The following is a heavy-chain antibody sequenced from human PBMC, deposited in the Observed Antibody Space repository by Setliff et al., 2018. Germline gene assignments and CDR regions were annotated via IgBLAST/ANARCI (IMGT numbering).Heavy chain of an antibody. Sequence: ASVKVSCKASGYTLRNYALAWVRQAPGQGLEWVGWISVYNGDTNYAQKFQGRVTLTTDTTTSTAYMELRSLTSDVSAFYYCARAPSVELVTIRTNSWFTYWGQGTLVTVSS. D-gene: IGHD5-18*01. CDR2: ISVYNGDT. V-gene: IGHV1-18*01. CDR1: GYTLRNYA. CDR3: ARAPSVELVTIRTNSWFTY. J-gene: IGHJ4*02.